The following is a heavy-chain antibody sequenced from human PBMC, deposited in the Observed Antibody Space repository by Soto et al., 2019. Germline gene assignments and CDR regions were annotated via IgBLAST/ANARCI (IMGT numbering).Heavy chain of an antibody. CDR2: ISPIFGTA. V-gene: IGHV1-69*01. D-gene: IGHD3-3*01. J-gene: IGHJ6*02. Sequence: QVQLVQSGAEVKKPGSSVKVSCKASCGTFSSYAIRWVRQAPGQGLEWLGGISPIFGTANYAQTFQGRVTITADESTSTAYMELSSLRSEDTAVYYCARDLSHTIFGVVGSLYYYGMDVWGQGTTVTVS. CDR1: CGTFSSYA. CDR3: ARDLSHTIFGVVGSLYYYGMDV.